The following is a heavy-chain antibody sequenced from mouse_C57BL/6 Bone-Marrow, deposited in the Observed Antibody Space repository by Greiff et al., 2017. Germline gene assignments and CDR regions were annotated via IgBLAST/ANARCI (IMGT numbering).Heavy chain of an antibody. CDR2: IDPEIGDT. J-gene: IGHJ2*01. V-gene: IGHV14-4*01. D-gene: IGHD2-3*01. Sequence: VQLQQSGAELVRPGASVKLSCKASGFNIKDDYIHWVKQRPEQGLEWIGWIDPEIGDTEYASKFQGKATITSDTSSNTAYLQLSSLTSEDTAVYYFSSFDGNYFDFWGQGTPLTVAS. CDR3: SSFDGNYFDF. CDR1: GFNIKDDY.